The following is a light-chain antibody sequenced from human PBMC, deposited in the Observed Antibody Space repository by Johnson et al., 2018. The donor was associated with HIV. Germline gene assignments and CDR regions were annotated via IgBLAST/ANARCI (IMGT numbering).Light chain of an antibody. CDR2: DNN. CDR3: VTWDSSLSGYV. CDR1: SSNIGNNY. Sequence: QSVLTQPPSVSAAPGQKVTISCSGSSSNIGNNYVSWYQQLPGTAPKLLIYDNNKRPSGIPDRFSGSKSGTSATLRIPGLHTGDAADYYCVTWDSSLSGYVFGTGPKVTVL. V-gene: IGLV1-51*01. J-gene: IGLJ1*01.